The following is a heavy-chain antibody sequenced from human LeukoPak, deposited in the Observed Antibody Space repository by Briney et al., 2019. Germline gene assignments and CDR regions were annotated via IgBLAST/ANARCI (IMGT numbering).Heavy chain of an antibody. CDR2: IYHSGST. J-gene: IGHJ4*02. CDR1: GFTFSSYW. D-gene: IGHD3-10*01. CDR3: ARGSYGSGPFYFDY. Sequence: PGGSLRLSCAASGFTFSSYWMSWVRQPPGKGLEWIGEIYHSGSTNYNPSLKSRVTMSVDKSKNQFSLKLSSVTAADTAVYYCARGSYGSGPFYFDYWGQGTLVTVSS. V-gene: IGHV4-4*02.